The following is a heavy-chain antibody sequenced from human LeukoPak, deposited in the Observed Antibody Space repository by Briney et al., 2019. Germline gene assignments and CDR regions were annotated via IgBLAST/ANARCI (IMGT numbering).Heavy chain of an antibody. CDR1: GGSISSGSYY. Sequence: SETLSLTCTVSGGSISSGSYYWSWFRQPAGKVLEWIWRIYTSGSTNYNPSLKSRVTISVDTSKNQFSLKLSSVTAADTAVYYCARVIAVAGTGDYYFDYWGQGTLVTVSS. J-gene: IGHJ4*02. D-gene: IGHD6-19*01. CDR3: ARVIAVAGTGDYYFDY. CDR2: IYTSGST. V-gene: IGHV4-61*02.